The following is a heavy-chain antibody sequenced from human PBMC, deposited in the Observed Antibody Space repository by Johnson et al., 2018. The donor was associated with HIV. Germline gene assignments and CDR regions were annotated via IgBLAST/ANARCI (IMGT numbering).Heavy chain of an antibody. V-gene: IGHV3-30*14. CDR1: GFTFSSYS. D-gene: IGHD4-11*01. Sequence: QVQLVESGGGVVQPGRSLRLSCAASGFTFSSYSVHWVRQAPGKGLEWVAVISYDASNKYYADSVKGRFTISRDTSKNTLYLQMNSLRAEYTAVYYCARDYSNPPHAFDIGGQGTMVTVSS. J-gene: IGHJ3*02. CDR2: ISYDASNK. CDR3: ARDYSNPPHAFDI.